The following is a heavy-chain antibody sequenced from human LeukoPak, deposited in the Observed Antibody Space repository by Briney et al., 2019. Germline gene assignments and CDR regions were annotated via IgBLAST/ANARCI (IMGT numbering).Heavy chain of an antibody. CDR1: GYTFTSCG. Sequence: ASVKVSCKASGYTFTSCGISWVRQTPGQGLEWMGWISAYNGNTNYAQKLQGRVTMTTDTSTSTAYMELMSLRSDDTAVYYCARDVKVQLWLPGAFDIWGQGTMVTVSS. CDR3: ARDVKVQLWLPGAFDI. D-gene: IGHD5-18*01. CDR2: ISAYNGNT. V-gene: IGHV1-18*04. J-gene: IGHJ3*02.